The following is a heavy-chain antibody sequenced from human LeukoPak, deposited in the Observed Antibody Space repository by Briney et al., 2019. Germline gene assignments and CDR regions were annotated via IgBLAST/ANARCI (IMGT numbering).Heavy chain of an antibody. V-gene: IGHV3-21*01. CDR2: ISSSSSYI. CDR1: GFTFSSYS. D-gene: IGHD1-26*01. Sequence: PGGSLRLSCAASGFTFSSYSMNWVRQAPGKGLEWVSSISSSSSYIYYADSVKGRFTISRDNAKNSLYLQMNSLRAEDTAVYYCARVGGSYLDWYFDLWGRGTLVTVSS. J-gene: IGHJ2*01. CDR3: ARVGGSYLDWYFDL.